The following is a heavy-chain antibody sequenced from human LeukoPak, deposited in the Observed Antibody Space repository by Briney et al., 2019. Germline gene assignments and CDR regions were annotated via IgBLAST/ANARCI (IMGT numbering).Heavy chain of an antibody. CDR1: GGSISSYY. J-gene: IGHJ3*02. Sequence: SETLSLTCTVSGGSISSYYWSWIRQPPGKGLEWIGYIYYSGSTDYNPSLKSRVTISVDTSKHQFSLKLTSVTAADTAVYYCARTILSATYYYGSGSPSGAFDIWGQGTMVTVSS. CDR2: IYYSGST. CDR3: ARTILSATYYYGSGSPSGAFDI. V-gene: IGHV4-59*08. D-gene: IGHD3-10*01.